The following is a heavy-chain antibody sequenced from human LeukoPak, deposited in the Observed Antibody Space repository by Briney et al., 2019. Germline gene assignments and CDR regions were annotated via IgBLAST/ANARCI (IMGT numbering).Heavy chain of an antibody. J-gene: IGHJ4*02. CDR3: ARDKGSGGSCYVD. CDR1: GGSFSGYY. V-gene: IGHV4-34*01. CDR2: INHSGST. D-gene: IGHD2-15*01. Sequence: SETLSLTCAVYGGSFSGYYWSWIRQPPGKGLEWIGKINHSGSTNYNPSLKSRVAISVDTSKNQFSLKLSSVTAADTAVYYCARDKGSGGSCYVDWGQGTLVTVSS.